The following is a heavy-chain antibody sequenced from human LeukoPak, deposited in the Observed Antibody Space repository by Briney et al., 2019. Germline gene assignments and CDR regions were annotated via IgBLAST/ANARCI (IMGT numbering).Heavy chain of an antibody. V-gene: IGHV1-69*04. CDR3: ATLVEMAQEFDY. Sequence: SVKVSCKASGGTFSSYAISWVRQAPGQGLEWMGRIIPNLGIANYAQKFQGRVTTTADKSTSTAYMELSSLRSEDTAVYYCATLVEMAQEFDYWGQGTLVTVSS. J-gene: IGHJ4*02. CDR1: GGTFSSYA. D-gene: IGHD5-24*01. CDR2: IIPNLGIA.